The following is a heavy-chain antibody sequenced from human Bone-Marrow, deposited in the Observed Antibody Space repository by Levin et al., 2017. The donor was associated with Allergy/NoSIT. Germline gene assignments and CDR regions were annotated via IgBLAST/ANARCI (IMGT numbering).Heavy chain of an antibody. D-gene: IGHD1-26*01. V-gene: IGHV3-9*01. J-gene: IGHJ3*02. CDR3: AKELWTVGATFGALDI. CDR2: ITWNSGRI. CDR1: GFTFDDCA. Sequence: RAGGSLRLSCAASGFTFDDCAMHWVRQTPGKGLEWVSGITWNSGRIAYADSVKGRFTVSRDNAKKFLYLQMDSLRPEDTAVYFCAKELWTVGATFGALDIWGQGTMVTVSS.